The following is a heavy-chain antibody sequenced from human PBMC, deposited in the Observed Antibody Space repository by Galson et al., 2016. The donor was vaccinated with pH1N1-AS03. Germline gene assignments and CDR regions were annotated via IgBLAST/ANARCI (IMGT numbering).Heavy chain of an antibody. CDR1: GFTFSTYW. CDR3: ASPLDYDISGFDY. CDR2: IKQGGTEK. J-gene: IGHJ4*02. D-gene: IGHD3-22*01. Sequence: SLRLSCAASGFTFSTYWMNWVRQAPGKGLEWVANIKQGGTEKYYVDSVKGRFTISRDNAKNSLYLQMNSLRVESTAVYYCASPLDYDISGFDYWGQGTLVSVSS. V-gene: IGHV3-7*01.